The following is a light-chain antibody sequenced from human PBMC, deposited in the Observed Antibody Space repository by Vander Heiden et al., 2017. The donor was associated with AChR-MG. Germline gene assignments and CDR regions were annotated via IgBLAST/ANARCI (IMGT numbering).Light chain of an antibody. CDR2: LGS. CDR1: QSLLHRNGYNY. J-gene: IGKJ5*01. Sequence: IVLTQSPLSLPVTPGEPASISCRSSQSLLHRNGYNYLDWYLQKPGQSPQLLIYLGSNRASGVPDKFSGSGSGTDFTLTISRVEAEDVGVYYCMQALQNPITFGQGTRLEIK. CDR3: MQALQNPIT. V-gene: IGKV2-28*01.